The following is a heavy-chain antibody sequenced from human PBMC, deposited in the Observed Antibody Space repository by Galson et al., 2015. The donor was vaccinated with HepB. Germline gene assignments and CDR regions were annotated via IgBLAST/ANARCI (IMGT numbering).Heavy chain of an antibody. CDR1: GFGFDGFA. V-gene: IGHV3-9*01. D-gene: IGHD2-15*01. J-gene: IGHJ6*02. Sequence: SLRLSCAVSGFGFDGFAMHWVRQAPGKGLEWVSYISWNSGSIGYADSVKGRFTISRDNARNSLYLQMNSLRAEDTALYYCTKGVVVAAYGLDVWGQGTTVTVSS. CDR3: TKGVVVAAYGLDV. CDR2: ISWNSGSI.